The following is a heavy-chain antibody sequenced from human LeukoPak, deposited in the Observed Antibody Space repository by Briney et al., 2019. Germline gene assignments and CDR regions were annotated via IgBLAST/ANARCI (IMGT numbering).Heavy chain of an antibody. CDR2: IKQDGSEK. Sequence: GSLRLSCAASGFTFSSYWMSWVRQAPGKGLEWVANIKQDGSEKYYVDSVKGRFTISRDNAKNSLYLQMNSLRAEDTAVYYCARISGYFYYYYYMDVWGKGTTVTVSS. CDR3: ARISGYFYYYYYMDV. CDR1: GFTFSSYW. V-gene: IGHV3-7*01. J-gene: IGHJ6*03. D-gene: IGHD5-12*01.